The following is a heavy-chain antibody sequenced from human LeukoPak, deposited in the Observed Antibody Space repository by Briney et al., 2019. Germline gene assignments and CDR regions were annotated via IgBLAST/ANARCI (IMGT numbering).Heavy chain of an antibody. CDR1: GYTFTSYG. CDR2: INPNSGGT. V-gene: IGHV1-2*02. CDR3: ARCCLYDILTGGHYYMDV. D-gene: IGHD3-9*01. Sequence: GASVKVSCKASGYTFTSYGISWVRQAPGQGLEWMGWINPNSGGTNYAQKFQGRVTMTRDTSISTAYMELSRLRSDDTAVYYCARCCLYDILTGGHYYMDVWGKGTTVTISS. J-gene: IGHJ6*03.